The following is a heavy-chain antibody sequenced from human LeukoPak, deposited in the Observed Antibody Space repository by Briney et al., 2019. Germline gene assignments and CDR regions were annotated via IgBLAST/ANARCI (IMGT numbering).Heavy chain of an antibody. CDR3: ARDPGDIVVVPAAKGGAFDI. CDR1: GYTFTSYG. CDR2: ISAYNGNT. D-gene: IGHD2-2*01. V-gene: IGHV1-18*01. Sequence: ASVKVSCKASGYTFTSYGISWVRQAPGQGLEWMGWISAYNGNTNYAQKLQGRVTMTTDTSTSTAYMELRSLRSDDTAVYYCARDPGDIVVVPAAKGGAFDIWGQGTMVTVSS. J-gene: IGHJ3*02.